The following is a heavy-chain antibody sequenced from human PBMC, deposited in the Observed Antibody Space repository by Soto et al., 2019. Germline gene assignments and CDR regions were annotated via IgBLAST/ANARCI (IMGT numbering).Heavy chain of an antibody. J-gene: IGHJ4*02. D-gene: IGHD1-26*01. Sequence: GGSLRLSCAASGFTFSNAWMNWVRQAPGKGLEWVGRIKSKTDGGTTDYAAPVKGRFTISRDDSKNTLYLQMNSLKTEDTAVYYCTTDPFFQWELYYFDYWGQGTLVTVSS. V-gene: IGHV3-15*07. CDR3: TTDPFFQWELYYFDY. CDR2: IKSKTDGGTT. CDR1: GFTFSNAW.